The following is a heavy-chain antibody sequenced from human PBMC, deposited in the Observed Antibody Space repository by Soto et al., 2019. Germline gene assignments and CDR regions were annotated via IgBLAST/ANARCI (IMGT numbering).Heavy chain of an antibody. CDR2: IAYSGST. Sequence: PSETLSLTCTVSGDSISNSDYYWNWIRQSPGKGLEWIASIAYSGSTYYNPSIKSRVVISEDTSKNLFSLKSRSVTAADTAMYFRARDGHYYYGFEVWGQGTTVTVSS. J-gene: IGHJ6*02. CDR1: GDSISNSDYY. V-gene: IGHV4-30-4*01. CDR3: ARDGHYYYGFEV.